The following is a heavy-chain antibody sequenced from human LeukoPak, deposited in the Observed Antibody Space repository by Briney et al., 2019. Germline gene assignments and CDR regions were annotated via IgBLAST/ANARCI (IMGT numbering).Heavy chain of an antibody. J-gene: IGHJ4*02. D-gene: IGHD3-10*01. Sequence: PGGSLRLSCAASGFTFSAYAMSWVRQAPGKGLEWVSAISGGGASTYYADSVKGRFTISRDNSKNTLYLQMNSLRAEDTAVYYCARATMVRGVFDYWGQGTLVTVSS. CDR1: GFTFSAYA. V-gene: IGHV3-23*01. CDR2: ISGGGAST. CDR3: ARATMVRGVFDY.